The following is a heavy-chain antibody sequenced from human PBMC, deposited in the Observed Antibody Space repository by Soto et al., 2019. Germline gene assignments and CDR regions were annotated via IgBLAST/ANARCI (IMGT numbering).Heavy chain of an antibody. D-gene: IGHD3-10*01. CDR1: GFTFSSYW. Sequence: GGSLRLSCAASGFTFSSYWMSWVRQAPGKGLEWVAYTSSSGSTIYYADSAKGRFTISRDNAKSSLHLQMNSLRAEDTALYYCARDSYYYDSGSPAAFDVWGQGTMVTVSS. CDR2: TSSSGSTI. V-gene: IGHV3-48*04. J-gene: IGHJ3*01. CDR3: ARDSYYYDSGSPAAFDV.